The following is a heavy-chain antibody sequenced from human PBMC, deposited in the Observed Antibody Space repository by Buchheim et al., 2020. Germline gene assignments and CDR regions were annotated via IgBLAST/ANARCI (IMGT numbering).Heavy chain of an antibody. J-gene: IGHJ4*02. Sequence: DVQLVESGGGLVMPGGSLTLSCVTSGFSFSPFGMTWVRQAPGKGLEWVATVGSGHHTFYADLVEGRFTVSRDNARSSVYLQLNSLRAEDTAVYFCARGFSGWSRDYWGQGTL. D-gene: IGHD6-19*01. V-gene: IGHV3-21*01. CDR2: VGSGHHT. CDR3: ARGFSGWSRDY. CDR1: GFSFSPFG.